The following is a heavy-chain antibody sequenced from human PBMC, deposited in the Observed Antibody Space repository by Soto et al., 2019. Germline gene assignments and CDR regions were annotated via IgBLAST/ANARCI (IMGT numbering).Heavy chain of an antibody. CDR2: IKTKREGGTT. Sequence: GGSLRLSCAASGPTLSDSWMSWVRQAPGRGLEWIGRIKTKREGGTTDYGAPVKGRFSISTDESANTLYLQMNSLKTEDTAVYYCATYDYIWGNTRYRWAYWGQGTPVTVSS. J-gene: IGHJ4*02. CDR3: ATYDYIWGNTRYRWAY. D-gene: IGHD3-16*01. CDR1: GPTLSDSW. V-gene: IGHV3-15*01.